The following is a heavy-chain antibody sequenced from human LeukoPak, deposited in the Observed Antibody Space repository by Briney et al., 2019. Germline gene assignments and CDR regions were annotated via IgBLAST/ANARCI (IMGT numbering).Heavy chain of an antibody. Sequence: GGSLRLSCAASGCTVDDYAMHWGRQAPGKGLHWVPGIGWNSGSIGYADSVKGRFTLSRDNAKNSLYLQMNSLRAEDPALYYCAKDMILDYGMDVWGQGTTVTVSS. D-gene: IGHD2-15*01. CDR3: AKDMILDYGMDV. CDR1: GCTVDDYA. J-gene: IGHJ6*02. CDR2: IGWNSGSI. V-gene: IGHV3-9*01.